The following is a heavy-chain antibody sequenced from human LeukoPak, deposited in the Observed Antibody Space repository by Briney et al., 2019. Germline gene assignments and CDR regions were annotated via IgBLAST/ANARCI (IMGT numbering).Heavy chain of an antibody. V-gene: IGHV1-24*01. CDR2: FDPEDGET. J-gene: IGHJ4*02. D-gene: IGHD5-24*01. Sequence: ASVKVSCKVSGYTLTELSMHWVRQAPGKGLEWMGGFDPEDGETIYAQKFQGRVTMTEDTSTDTAYMELSSLRSEDTAVYYCATQDGYNLSFDYWGQGTLVTVSS. CDR1: GYTLTELS. CDR3: ATQDGYNLSFDY.